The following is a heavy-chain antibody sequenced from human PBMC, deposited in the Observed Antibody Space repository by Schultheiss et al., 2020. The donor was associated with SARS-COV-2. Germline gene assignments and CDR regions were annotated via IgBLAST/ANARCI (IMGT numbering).Heavy chain of an antibody. J-gene: IGHJ4*02. V-gene: IGHV4-34*09. CDR1: GGSFSGYY. CDR2: IYHSGST. D-gene: IGHD2-21*01. CDR3: ARGDVVVMQL. Sequence: SETLSLTCAVYGGSFSGYYWSWIRQPPGKGLEWIGYIYHSGSTYYNPSLKSRVTISVDTSKNQFSLKLSSVTAADTAVYYCARGDVVVMQLWGQGTLVTVSS.